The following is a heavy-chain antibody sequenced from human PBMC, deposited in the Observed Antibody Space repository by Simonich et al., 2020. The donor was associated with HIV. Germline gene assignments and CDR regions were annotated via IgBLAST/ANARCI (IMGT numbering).Heavy chain of an antibody. D-gene: IGHD3-3*01. V-gene: IGHV4-34*01. CDR3: ARRDRELILYFDY. CDR1: GGSFSGYY. J-gene: IGHJ4*02. Sequence: QVQLQQWGAGLLKPSETLSLTCAVYGGSFSGYYWSRIRQHPGKGLEWIGEINHSGITNYKSSLNSRATISVDKSKNQFSLKLSSVTAADTAIYYCARRDRELILYFDYWGQGNLVTVSS. CDR2: INHSGIT.